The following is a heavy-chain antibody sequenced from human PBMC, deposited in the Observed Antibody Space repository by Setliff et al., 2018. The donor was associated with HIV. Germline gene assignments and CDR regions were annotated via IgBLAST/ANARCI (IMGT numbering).Heavy chain of an antibody. J-gene: IGHJ6*03. CDR1: GFTFSSHW. CDR3: ARGRRDCSSGSCYGPYYMDV. V-gene: IGHV3-7*01. D-gene: IGHD2-15*01. Sequence: PGGSLRLSCAVSGFTFSSHWMVWVRQAPGKGLEWVANINQDGSEKNYADSVKGRFTISRDNAKSTLYLQMNSLRAEDTATYYCARGRRDCSSGSCYGPYYMDVWGKGTTVTVSS. CDR2: INQDGSEK.